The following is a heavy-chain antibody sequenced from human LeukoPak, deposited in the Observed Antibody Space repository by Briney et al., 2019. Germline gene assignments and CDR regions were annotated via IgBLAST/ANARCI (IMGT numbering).Heavy chain of an antibody. CDR1: GFTFSSYS. CDR3: ARDLVSVGY. Sequence: PGGSLTLSCAASGFTFSSYSMNWVRQAPAKGLEWVSYISSSTSTIYYADSVKGRFTISRDNAKNSLYLQMNSLRAEDTAVYYCARDLVSVGYWGQGTLVTVSS. V-gene: IGHV3-48*01. D-gene: IGHD3-10*01. CDR2: ISSSTSTI. J-gene: IGHJ4*02.